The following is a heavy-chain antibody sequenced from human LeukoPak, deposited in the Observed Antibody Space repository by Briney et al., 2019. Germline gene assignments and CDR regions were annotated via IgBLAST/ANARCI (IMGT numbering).Heavy chain of an antibody. D-gene: IGHD6-13*01. CDR3: AAGMAARGKYYFDY. CDR1: GYSFTNYW. Sequence: GASLKISCKGSGYSFTNYWIGWVRQMPGKGLEWMEIIYPGGSDTRYSASFQGQVTISAYKSISTACLQWSSLKASDTAMYYCAAGMAARGKYYFDYWGQGTLATVSS. V-gene: IGHV5-51*01. J-gene: IGHJ4*02. CDR2: IYPGGSDT.